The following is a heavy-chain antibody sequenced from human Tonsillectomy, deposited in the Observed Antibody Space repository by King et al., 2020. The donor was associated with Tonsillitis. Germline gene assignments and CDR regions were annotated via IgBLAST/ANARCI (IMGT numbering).Heavy chain of an antibody. Sequence: QVQLVESGAEVKKPGASVKVSCKASGYTFTGYNMYWVRQAPGQGLEWMGWINPNSGDTNYAQKFQGRVTMTRDTSISTAYMELSRLRSDDTAVYYCASPPDDYVWGSSRLGYWGQGTLVTVSS. CDR3: ASPPDDYVWGSSRLGY. J-gene: IGHJ4*02. CDR1: GYTFTGYN. CDR2: INPNSGDT. D-gene: IGHD3-16*02. V-gene: IGHV1-2*02.